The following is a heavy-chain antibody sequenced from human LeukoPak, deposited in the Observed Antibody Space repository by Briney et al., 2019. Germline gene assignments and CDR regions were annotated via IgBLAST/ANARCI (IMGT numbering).Heavy chain of an antibody. J-gene: IGHJ4*02. D-gene: IGHD6-13*01. V-gene: IGHV3-53*01. CDR2: IYSGGST. Sequence: GGSLRLSCAASGFTVSSNYMSWVRQAPGKGLEWVSVIYSGGSTYYADSVKGRFTISRDNSKNTLYLQMNSLRAEDTAVYYCARVGSSSWYYFDYWGQGTLVTVSS. CDR1: GFTVSSNY. CDR3: ARVGSSSWYYFDY.